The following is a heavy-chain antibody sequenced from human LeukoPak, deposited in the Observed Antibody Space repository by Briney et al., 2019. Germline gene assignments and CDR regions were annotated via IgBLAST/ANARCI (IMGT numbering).Heavy chain of an antibody. CDR2: INHSGST. V-gene: IGHV4-34*01. Sequence: SETLSLTCAVYGGSFNGYYWSWIRQPPGKGLEWIGEINHSGSTNYNPSLKSRVTISVDTSKNQFSLKLSSVSAADTALYHCARGIVGATTNHYFYGMDVWGQGTTVTVSS. CDR1: GGSFNGYY. CDR3: ARGIVGATTNHYFYGMDV. J-gene: IGHJ6*02. D-gene: IGHD1-26*01.